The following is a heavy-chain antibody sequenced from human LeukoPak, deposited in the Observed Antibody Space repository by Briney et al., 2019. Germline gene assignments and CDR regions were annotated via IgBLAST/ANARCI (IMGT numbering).Heavy chain of an antibody. J-gene: IGHJ5*02. D-gene: IGHD4-17*01. CDR2: IFHDGST. CDR3: ARGRLYDYGAVGWFDP. V-gene: IGHV4-59*01. CDR1: GASISSYY. Sequence: SETLSLTCTVSGASISSYYWSWIRQPPGKGLEWIGYIFHDGSTSYNPSLKSRVTISVDTSKNQFSLKLRSVTAADTAVYYCARGRLYDYGAVGWFDPWGQGTLVTVSS.